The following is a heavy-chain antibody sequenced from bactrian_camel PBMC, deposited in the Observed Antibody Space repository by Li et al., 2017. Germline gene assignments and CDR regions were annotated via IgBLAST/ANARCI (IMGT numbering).Heavy chain of an antibody. V-gene: IGHV3S53*01. D-gene: IGHD6*01. Sequence: VQLVESGGGSVRAGGSLTFSCVASGYTYSVNCKAWFRQAPGKEREGVASINGDHGPTYVDAVKGRFAISKDNAKNLLLLQMNSLKPEDTGMYYCAADRYGGSWRLGTLCAGKVSLLGPGDPGHRL. J-gene: IGHJ4*01. CDR3: AADRYGGSWRLGTLCAGKVSL. CDR1: GYTYSVNC. CDR2: INGDHGP.